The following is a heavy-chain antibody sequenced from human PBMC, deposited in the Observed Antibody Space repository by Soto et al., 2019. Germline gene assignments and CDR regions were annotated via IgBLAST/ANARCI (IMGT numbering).Heavy chain of an antibody. D-gene: IGHD6-13*01. Sequence: GGSLRLSCAASGFTFSSYAMSWVRQAPGKGLEWVSAISGSGGSTYYADSVKGRFTISRDNSKNTLYLQMNSLRAEDTAVYYCAKDPSIKARDIAAAGKGNWFDPWGQGTLVTVSS. CDR2: ISGSGGST. V-gene: IGHV3-23*01. CDR1: GFTFSSYA. J-gene: IGHJ5*02. CDR3: AKDPSIKARDIAAAGKGNWFDP.